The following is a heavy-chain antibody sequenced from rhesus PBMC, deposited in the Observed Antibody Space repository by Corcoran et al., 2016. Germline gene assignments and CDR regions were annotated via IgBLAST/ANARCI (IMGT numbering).Heavy chain of an antibody. J-gene: IGHJ4*01. CDR1: GGSISGYYL. CDR2: IYGGSGST. D-gene: IGHD1-26*01. V-gene: IGHV4-143*01. Sequence: QVQLQESGPGVVKPSETLSLTCAVSGGSISGYYLWSWIRQPPGKGLEWIGYIYGGSGSTSYNPSLKSRVIISIDTSKNQFSLKLSSVTAADTAVYYCASAGNWNYGGFDYWGQGVLVTVSS. CDR3: ASAGNWNYGGFDY.